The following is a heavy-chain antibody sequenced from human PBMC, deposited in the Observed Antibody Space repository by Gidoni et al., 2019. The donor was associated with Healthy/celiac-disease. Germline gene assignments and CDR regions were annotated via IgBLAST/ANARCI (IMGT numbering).Heavy chain of an antibody. CDR1: GFTFSSYG. D-gene: IGHD3-3*01. CDR3: AKEDGDTIFGVPMWGYYYYYGMDV. V-gene: IGHV3-30*18. Sequence: QVQLVESGGGVVQPGRSLRLSCAASGFTFSSYGMHWVRQAPGKGLEWVAVISYDGSNKYYADSVKGRFTISRDNSKNTLYLQMNSLRAEDTAVYYCAKEDGDTIFGVPMWGYYYYYGMDVWGQGTTVTVSS. J-gene: IGHJ6*02. CDR2: ISYDGSNK.